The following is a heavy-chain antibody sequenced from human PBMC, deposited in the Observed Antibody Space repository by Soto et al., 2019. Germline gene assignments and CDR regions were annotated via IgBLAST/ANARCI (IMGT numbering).Heavy chain of an antibody. V-gene: IGHV3-64*01. J-gene: IGHJ4*02. Sequence: GVSLRLSCAASGFTFSSYAMHWVRQAPGKGLEYVSAISSNGGSTYYANSVKGRFTISRDNSKNTLYLQMGSLRAEDMAVYYCARAPSTVTKIVDYWGQGTLVNVSS. CDR1: GFTFSSYA. CDR2: ISSNGGST. D-gene: IGHD4-17*01. CDR3: ARAPSTVTKIVDY.